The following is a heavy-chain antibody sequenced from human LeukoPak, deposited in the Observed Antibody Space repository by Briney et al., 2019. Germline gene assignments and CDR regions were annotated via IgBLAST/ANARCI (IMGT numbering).Heavy chain of an antibody. CDR3: ARDEGSPSGSYYDY. J-gene: IGHJ4*02. CDR1: GGTFSSYA. Sequence: ASVKVSCKASGGTFSSYAISWVRQAPGQGLEWMGGIIPIFGTANYAQKFQGRVTITADESTSTAYVELSSLRSEDTAVYYCARDEGSPSGSYYDYWGQETLVTVSS. CDR2: IIPIFGTA. D-gene: IGHD1-26*01. V-gene: IGHV1-69*13.